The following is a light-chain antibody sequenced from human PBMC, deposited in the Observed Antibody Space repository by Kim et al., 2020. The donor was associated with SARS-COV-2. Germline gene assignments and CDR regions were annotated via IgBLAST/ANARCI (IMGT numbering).Light chain of an antibody. V-gene: IGKV3D-20*02. CDR2: DAS. J-gene: IGKJ2*01. CDR3: QQYESPVYT. CDR1: QSLGNNF. Sequence: CPGDGATLSCKASQSLGNNFLAWFQRKPGQAPRLLIYDASNRATGIPERFRGSGSATDFTLSITRVDPDEFAVYYCQQYESPVYTFGPGTKLEI.